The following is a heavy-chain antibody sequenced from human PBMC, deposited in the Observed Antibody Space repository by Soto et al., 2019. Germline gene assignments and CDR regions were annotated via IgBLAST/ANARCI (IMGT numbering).Heavy chain of an antibody. D-gene: IGHD3-10*01. CDR2: ISTYTGNT. Sequence: QVQLVQSGPELKKPGAAVRVSCKASGYTFDSYGLSWVRQAPGQGLEWMGWISTYTGNTDYPQRFQGRVTMDTDTSTSTAYLDLRSLTSDDTAVYYCVRDVSVSSGSCGGYWGQGTLVTVSS. CDR3: VRDVSVSSGSCGGY. V-gene: IGHV1-18*01. J-gene: IGHJ4*02. CDR1: GYTFDSYG.